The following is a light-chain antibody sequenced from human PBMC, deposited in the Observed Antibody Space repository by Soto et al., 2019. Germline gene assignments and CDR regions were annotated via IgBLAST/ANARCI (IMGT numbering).Light chain of an antibody. CDR3: LQALHTPPT. Sequence: VMTQSALSLPVTPGEPASITCRSSQSLLHSNGDVYLDWYVQKTGQSPQLLIYLGSSRASGVTDRFSGSGSGTDLTLKITGVEPEDVGVYYCLQALHTPPTFGQGTRLEIQ. J-gene: IGKJ5*01. CDR2: LGS. CDR1: QSLLHSNGDVY. V-gene: IGKV2-28*01.